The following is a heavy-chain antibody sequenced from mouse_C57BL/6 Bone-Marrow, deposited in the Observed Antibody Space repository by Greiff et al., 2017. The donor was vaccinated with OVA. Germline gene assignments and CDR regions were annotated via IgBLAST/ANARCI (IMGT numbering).Heavy chain of an antibody. Sequence: QVTLKESGPGILQSSQTLSLTCSFSGFSLSTSGMGVSWIRQPSGKGLEWLAHIYWDDDKRYNPSLKSRPTISQDTSRNQVLLKLTSADTAATASYDSAREYYGYDDVPTTVDYWGQGTTLTVSS. J-gene: IGHJ2*01. CDR3: AREYYGYDDVPTTVDY. CDR1: GFSLSTSGMG. V-gene: IGHV8-12*01. CDR2: IYWDDDK. D-gene: IGHD2-2*01.